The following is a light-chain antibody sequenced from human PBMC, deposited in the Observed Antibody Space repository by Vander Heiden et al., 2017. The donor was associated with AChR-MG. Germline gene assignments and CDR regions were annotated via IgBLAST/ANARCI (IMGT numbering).Light chain of an antibody. J-gene: IGLJ1*01. CDR2: DVS. Sequence: QSALTQPASVTGPPGPSITTSITGTSNDVGAYNYVSWYQQHPAKAPKLMIYDVSNRPSGVANRFSGSKSGNTTALTISGLQAEDEADYYCSSYTSSSTSYVFGTGTKVTVL. V-gene: IGLV2-14*01. CDR1: SNDVGAYNY. CDR3: SSYTSSSTSYV.